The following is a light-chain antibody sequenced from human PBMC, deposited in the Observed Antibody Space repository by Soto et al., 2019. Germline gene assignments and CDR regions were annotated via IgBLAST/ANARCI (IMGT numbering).Light chain of an antibody. J-gene: IGKJ1*01. Sequence: DIQMTQSPSSLSAFVGDRVTITCRASQTITTYVNWYQQKPGKAPQLLIYGASTLQIGVPSRFTGSGSGTDFTLTINSLQPEDFATYHCQQSHSTPWTFGEGTKVEI. V-gene: IGKV1-39*01. CDR2: GAS. CDR1: QTITTY. CDR3: QQSHSTPWT.